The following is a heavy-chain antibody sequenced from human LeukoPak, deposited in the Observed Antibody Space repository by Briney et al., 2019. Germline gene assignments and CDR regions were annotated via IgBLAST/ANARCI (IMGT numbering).Heavy chain of an antibody. V-gene: IGHV3-23*01. CDR2: ISGSGGST. CDR1: GFTFSSYA. D-gene: IGHD1-26*01. CDR3: AKDRWELLRGYFDY. J-gene: IGHJ4*02. Sequence: GGSLRLSCAASGFTFSSYAMNWVRQAPGKGLEWVSGISGSGGSTYYADSVKGRFTISRDNSKKTVYLLMNSLRAEDTAVYYCAKDRWELLRGYFDYWGQGTLVTVSS.